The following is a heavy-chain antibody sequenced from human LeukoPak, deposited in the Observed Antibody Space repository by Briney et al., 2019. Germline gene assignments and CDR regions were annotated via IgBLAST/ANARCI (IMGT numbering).Heavy chain of an antibody. CDR1: GGSISTYY. J-gene: IGHJ3*02. Sequence: SETLSLTCTVSGGSISTYYWSWIQRPPGKGLGWMGYTYYSGSTNYNPSLKSRVTISVDTSKNQFFLKLSSVTAADTAVYYCARGPLGDEFADAFDIWGQGTMVTVSS. CDR2: TYYSGST. CDR3: ARGPLGDEFADAFDI. V-gene: IGHV4-59*01. D-gene: IGHD4-17*01.